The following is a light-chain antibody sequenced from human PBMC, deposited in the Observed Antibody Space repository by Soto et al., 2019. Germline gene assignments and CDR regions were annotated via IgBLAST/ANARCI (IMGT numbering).Light chain of an antibody. CDR2: GDS. Sequence: QSVLTQPPSVSGAPWQRVTISCTGSSSNIGAGYDVNWYQQLPETAPKLLIFGDSNRPSGVPDRFSGSKSGTSASLVITGLQADDEADYYCQSNDNGLSGSDVFGTGTKVTVL. CDR3: QSNDNGLSGSDV. CDR1: SSNIGAGYD. V-gene: IGLV1-40*01. J-gene: IGLJ1*01.